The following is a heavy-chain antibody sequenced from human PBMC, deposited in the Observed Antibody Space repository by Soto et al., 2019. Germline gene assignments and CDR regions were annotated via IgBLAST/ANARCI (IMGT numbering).Heavy chain of an antibody. CDR2: IYYSGST. Sequence: PSXTLSLTCPVSGGSISSYYWSWIRQPPVKGLEWIGYIYYSGSTNYNPSLKSRVTISVDTSKNQFSLKLSSVTAADTAVYYCAREAAASSAFDIWGQGTMVTVSS. V-gene: IGHV4-59*08. CDR3: AREAAASSAFDI. CDR1: GGSISSYY. J-gene: IGHJ3*02. D-gene: IGHD6-13*01.